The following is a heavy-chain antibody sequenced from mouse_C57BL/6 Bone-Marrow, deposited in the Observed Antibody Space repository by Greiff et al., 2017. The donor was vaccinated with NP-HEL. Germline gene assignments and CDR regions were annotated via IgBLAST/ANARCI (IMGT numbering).Heavy chain of an antibody. CDR3: ARSRLRRYLDV. J-gene: IGHJ1*03. CDR2: MYPGDGDT. Sequence: QVQLQQSGPELVKPGASVKISCKASGYAFSSSWMNWVKQRPGKGLAWIGRMYPGDGDTNYNEKFKGKATLTADKSSSTAYMQLSSLTSEDSTVYFCARSRLRRYLDVWGTGATVAVSS. D-gene: IGHD2-2*01. CDR1: GYAFSSSW. V-gene: IGHV1-82*01.